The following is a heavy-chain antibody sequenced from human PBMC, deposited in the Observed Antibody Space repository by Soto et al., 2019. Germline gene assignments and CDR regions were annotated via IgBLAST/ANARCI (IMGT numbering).Heavy chain of an antibody. J-gene: IGHJ4*02. Sequence: EVQLVESGGGLVQPGGSLKLSCAASGFTFSGSAMHWVRQASGKGLEWVGRIRSKANSYATAYAASVKGRFTISRDDAKNTAYLQMNSLKTEDTAVYYCNRLHTYACDYWGQGTLVTVSS. CDR1: GFTFSGSA. CDR3: NRLHTYACDY. D-gene: IGHD2-2*01. CDR2: IRSKANSYAT. V-gene: IGHV3-73*01.